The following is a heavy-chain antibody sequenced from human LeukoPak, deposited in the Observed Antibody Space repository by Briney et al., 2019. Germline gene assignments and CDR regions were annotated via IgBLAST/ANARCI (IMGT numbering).Heavy chain of an antibody. D-gene: IGHD2-2*01. CDR1: GGTFSSYA. Sequence: SSVKVSCKASGGTFSSYAISWVRQAPGQGLEWMGGIIPIFGTANYAQKFQGRVTITTDESTSTAYMELSSLRSEDTAVYYCARVRYCSSTSCFLNWFDPWGQGTLVTVSS. CDR2: IIPIFGTA. V-gene: IGHV1-69*05. J-gene: IGHJ5*02. CDR3: ARVRYCSSTSCFLNWFDP.